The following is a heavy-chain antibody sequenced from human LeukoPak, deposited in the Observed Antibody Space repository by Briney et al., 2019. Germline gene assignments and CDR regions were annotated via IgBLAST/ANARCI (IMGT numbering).Heavy chain of an antibody. D-gene: IGHD4-11*01. CDR2: ISWNSGSI. CDR1: GFTSDDYA. Sequence: GRSLRLSCAASGFTSDDYAMHWVRQAPGKGLEWVSGISWNSGSIGYADSVKGRFTISRDNAKNSLYLQMNSLRAEDTALYYCAKDIRDDYSNVTPDYWGQGTLVTVSS. J-gene: IGHJ4*02. V-gene: IGHV3-9*02. CDR3: AKDIRDDYSNVTPDY.